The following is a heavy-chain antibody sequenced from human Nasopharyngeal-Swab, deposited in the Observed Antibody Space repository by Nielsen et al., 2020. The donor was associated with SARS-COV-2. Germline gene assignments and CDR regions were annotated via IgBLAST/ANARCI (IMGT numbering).Heavy chain of an antibody. CDR3: ARDKAQLWSQRLFDY. V-gene: IGHV3-48*03. Sequence: VRQAPGKGLEWVSYIRLLFLPLSSSSSVKGRFTISRDNAKNSLYLQMNSLRAEDTAVYYCARDKAQLWSQRLFDYWGQGTLVTVSS. J-gene: IGHJ4*02. D-gene: IGHD5-18*01. CDR2: IRLLFLPL.